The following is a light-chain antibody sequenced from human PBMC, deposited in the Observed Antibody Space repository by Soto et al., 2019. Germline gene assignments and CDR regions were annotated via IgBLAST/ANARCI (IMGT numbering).Light chain of an antibody. J-gene: IGKJ2*01. Sequence: DIQMTQSPTSLSASVGDRITITCRASQSISTYLNWYQQKPGKAPKLLIYAASSLESGVPSRFSGSGSGTDFTLTINSLQPEDFATYYCQQSSSTPRTFGPGTNLEIK. CDR3: QQSSSTPRT. CDR2: AAS. V-gene: IGKV1-39*01. CDR1: QSISTY.